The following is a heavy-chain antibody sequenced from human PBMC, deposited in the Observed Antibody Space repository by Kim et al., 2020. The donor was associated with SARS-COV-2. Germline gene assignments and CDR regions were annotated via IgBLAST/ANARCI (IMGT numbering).Heavy chain of an antibody. CDR2: INHSEST. CDR1: GGSFSGYH. J-gene: IGHJ4*02. CDR3: ARGVPGY. V-gene: IGHV4-34*01. Sequence: SETLSLTCAVYGGSFSGYHWSWVRQSPGKGLAWIGQINHSESTKYNPYLKSRVTISVDASRKQFSLKLTSVTAADTAVYYCARGVPGYWVQGSLVTVS.